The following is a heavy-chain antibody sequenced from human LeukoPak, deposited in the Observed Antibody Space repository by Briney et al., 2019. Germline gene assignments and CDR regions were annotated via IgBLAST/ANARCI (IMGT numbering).Heavy chain of an antibody. CDR2: IRSKANSYAT. D-gene: IGHD3-10*01. CDR1: GFTFSGSA. CDR3: TRQWADVLLWFGELSPISDDAFDI. Sequence: GGSLRLSCAASGFTFSGSAMHWVRQASGKGLEWVGRIRSKANSYATAYAASVKGRFTISRDDSKNTAYLQMNSLKTEDTAVYYCTRQWADVLLWFGELSPISDDAFDIWGQGTMVTVSS. V-gene: IGHV3-73*01. J-gene: IGHJ3*02.